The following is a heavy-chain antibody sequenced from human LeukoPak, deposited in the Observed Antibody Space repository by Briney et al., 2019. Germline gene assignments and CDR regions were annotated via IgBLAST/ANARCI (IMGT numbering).Heavy chain of an antibody. CDR3: ARQARIAADNWFNP. CDR1: GGSISSYY. J-gene: IGHJ5*02. D-gene: IGHD6-13*01. V-gene: IGHV4-59*08. Sequence: SETLSLTCTVSGGSISSYYWSWIRQPPGKGLEWFGYIYYSGSTNYNPSLKSRVTISVDTSKNQFSLKLSSVTAADTAVYYCARQARIAADNWFNPWGQGTLVTVSS. CDR2: IYYSGST.